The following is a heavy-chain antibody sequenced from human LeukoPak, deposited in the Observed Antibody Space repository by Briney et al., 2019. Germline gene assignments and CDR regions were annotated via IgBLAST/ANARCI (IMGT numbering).Heavy chain of an antibody. CDR2: INHSGST. V-gene: IGHV4-34*01. CDR3: ARGIAGGGIAVAVPEYYFDY. CDR1: GGSFRGYY. J-gene: IGHJ4*02. Sequence: SETLSLTCAVYGGSFRGYYWSWIRQPPGKGLEWVGEINHSGSTKYNPSRKSRVTISVDTSKDPFSVKLSSVTAADKAVYYCARGIAGGGIAVAVPEYYFDYWGQGTLVTVSS. D-gene: IGHD6-19*01.